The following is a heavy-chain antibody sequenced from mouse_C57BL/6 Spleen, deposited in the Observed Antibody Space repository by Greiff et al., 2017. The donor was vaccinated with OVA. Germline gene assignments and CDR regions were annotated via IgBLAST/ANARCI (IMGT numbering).Heavy chain of an antibody. CDR3: AMGDYYGSSWRTWFAY. Sequence: VQLQQPGAELVKPGASVKLSCKASGYTFTSYWMQWVKQRPGQGLEWIGEIDPSDSYTNYNQKFKGKATLTVDTSSSTAYMQLSCLTSVDSVVYYCAMGDYYGSSWRTWFAYWGQGTLVTVSA. D-gene: IGHD1-1*01. V-gene: IGHV1-50*01. J-gene: IGHJ3*01. CDR1: GYTFTSYW. CDR2: IDPSDSYT.